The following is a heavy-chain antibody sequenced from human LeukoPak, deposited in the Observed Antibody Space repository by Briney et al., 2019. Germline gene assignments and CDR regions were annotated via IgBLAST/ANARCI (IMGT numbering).Heavy chain of an antibody. V-gene: IGHV3-74*01. Sequence: PGGSLRLSCAASGFTFSSYWMHWVRQAPGKGLVWVSRINSDGSSTSYADSVKGRFTISRDNAKNSLYLQMNSLRAEDTAVYYCARRFGAARDDYMDVWGKGTTVTVSS. J-gene: IGHJ6*03. CDR2: INSDGSST. D-gene: IGHD3-16*01. CDR3: ARRFGAARDDYMDV. CDR1: GFTFSSYW.